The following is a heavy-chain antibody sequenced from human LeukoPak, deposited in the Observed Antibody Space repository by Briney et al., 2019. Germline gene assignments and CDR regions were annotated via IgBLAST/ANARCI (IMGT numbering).Heavy chain of an antibody. CDR3: AIEFSSGYFNWFDP. V-gene: IGHV1-69*01. D-gene: IGHD3-22*01. J-gene: IGHJ5*02. Sequence: GSSVKVSCKASGGTFSSYAISWVRQAPGRGLEWMGGIIPIFGTANYAQKFQGRVTITADESTSTAYMELSSLRSEDTAVYYCAIEFSSGYFNWFDPWGQGTLVTVSS. CDR2: IIPIFGTA. CDR1: GGTFSSYA.